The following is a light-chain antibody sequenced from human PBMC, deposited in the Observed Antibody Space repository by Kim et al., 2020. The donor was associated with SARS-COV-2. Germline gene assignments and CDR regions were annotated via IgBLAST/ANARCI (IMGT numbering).Light chain of an antibody. CDR2: AAS. CDR3: QQYGTSPT. CDR1: QSVSSTY. Sequence: EIVLTQSPGTLSLSPRERATLSCRASQSVSSTYLAWYQQKPGQAPRLLIYAASSRATGIPDRFSGSGSGTDFTLTISRLEPEDFAVYYCQQYGTSPTFGQGTKVDIK. J-gene: IGKJ1*01. V-gene: IGKV3-20*01.